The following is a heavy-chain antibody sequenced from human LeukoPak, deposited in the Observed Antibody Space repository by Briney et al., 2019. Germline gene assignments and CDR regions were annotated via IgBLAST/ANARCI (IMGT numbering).Heavy chain of an antibody. V-gene: IGHV1-69*05. Sequence: SVKVSCKASGGTFSSYAISWVRQAPGQGLEWMGGIIPIFGTANYAQKFQGRVTITTDESTSTAYMELSSLRSEDTAVYYCAREAGIVGATEYYFDYWGQGTLATVSS. CDR3: AREAGIVGATEYYFDY. CDR1: GGTFSSYA. J-gene: IGHJ4*02. D-gene: IGHD1-26*01. CDR2: IIPIFGTA.